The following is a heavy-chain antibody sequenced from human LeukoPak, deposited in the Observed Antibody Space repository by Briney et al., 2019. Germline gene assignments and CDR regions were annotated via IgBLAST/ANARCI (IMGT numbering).Heavy chain of an antibody. Sequence: AGRSLRLSCAASGFTFDDYAMHWVRQAPGKGLEWVSGISWDSGTTDYADSVKGRFTISRDNSKNTLYLQMNSLRAEDTAVYYCAKVYCSSTSCPVDYWGQGTLVTVSS. CDR2: ISWDSGTT. V-gene: IGHV3-9*01. CDR1: GFTFDDYA. CDR3: AKVYCSSTSCPVDY. D-gene: IGHD2-2*01. J-gene: IGHJ4*02.